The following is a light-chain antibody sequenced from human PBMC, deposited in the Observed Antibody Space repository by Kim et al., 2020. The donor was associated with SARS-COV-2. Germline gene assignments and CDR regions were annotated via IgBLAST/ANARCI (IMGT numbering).Light chain of an antibody. CDR3: QSYDSSLSGYV. Sequence: GVTISCTASSSNIGAGYDVHWYQQLPGTAPKLLIYGNTNRPSGVPDRFSGSKSGTSASLAITGLQAEDEADYYCQSYDSSLSGYVFGTGTKVTVL. CDR2: GNT. J-gene: IGLJ1*01. CDR1: SSNIGAGYD. V-gene: IGLV1-40*01.